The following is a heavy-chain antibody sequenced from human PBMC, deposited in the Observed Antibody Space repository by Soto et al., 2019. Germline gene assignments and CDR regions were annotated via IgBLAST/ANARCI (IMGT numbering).Heavy chain of an antibody. D-gene: IGHD3-10*01. J-gene: IGHJ4*02. CDR2: IYSGGST. V-gene: IGHV3-53*01. Sequence: GGSLRLSCAASGFTVSSNYMSWVRQAPGKGLEWVSVIYSGGSTYYADSVKGRFTISRDNSKNTLYLQMNSLRAEDTAVYYCARSLVRGVIKFDYWGQGTLVTVSS. CDR1: GFTVSSNY. CDR3: ARSLVRGVIKFDY.